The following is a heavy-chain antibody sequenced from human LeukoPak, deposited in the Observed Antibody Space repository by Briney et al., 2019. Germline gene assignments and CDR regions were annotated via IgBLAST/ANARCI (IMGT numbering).Heavy chain of an antibody. Sequence: GGSLRLSCAASGFTFSTYDMSWVRQTPGKGLGWVSAISGTHAGRQGTTYYADSVKGRFTISRDDSKNTLYLQMHSLRAEDTAIYFCAKGGYFSYDMWGQGTKVTVSP. V-gene: IGHV3-23*01. CDR1: GFTFSTYD. CDR3: AKGGYFSYDM. CDR2: ISGTHAGRQGTT. J-gene: IGHJ3*02. D-gene: IGHD5-18*01.